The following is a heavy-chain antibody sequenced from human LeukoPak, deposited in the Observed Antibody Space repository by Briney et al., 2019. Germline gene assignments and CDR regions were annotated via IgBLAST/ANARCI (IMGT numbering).Heavy chain of an antibody. J-gene: IGHJ3*02. V-gene: IGHV3-48*04. D-gene: IGHD3-10*02. CDR3: ARPTMLGGWGAFDI. CDR2: ISSSGSPI. Sequence: GGSLRLSCAASGFTFSSYGMHWIRQAPGKGLEWVSYISSSGSPIYYADSVKGRFTISRDNAKNSLYLQMNSLRAEDTAVYYCARPTMLGGWGAFDIWGQGTMVTVSS. CDR1: GFTFSSYG.